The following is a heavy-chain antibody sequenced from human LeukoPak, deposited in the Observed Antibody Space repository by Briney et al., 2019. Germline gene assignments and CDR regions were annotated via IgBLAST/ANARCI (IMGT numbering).Heavy chain of an antibody. CDR1: GFTFSYYI. CDR3: ARRDDYSAYDC. CDR2: ITGNGGST. J-gene: IGHJ4*02. D-gene: IGHD5-24*01. V-gene: IGHV3-64D*09. Sequence: PGGSLRLSCSASGFTFSYYIMHWVRQAPGKGLETVSAITGNGGSTYYVDSVKGRFTISRDNSKNTLYLQMSSLRTEDTAMYYCARRDDYSAYDCWGQGTLVTVSS.